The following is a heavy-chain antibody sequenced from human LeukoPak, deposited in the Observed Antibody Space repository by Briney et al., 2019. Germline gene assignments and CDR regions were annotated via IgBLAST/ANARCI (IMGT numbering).Heavy chain of an antibody. V-gene: IGHV3-7*01. D-gene: IGHD2-8*01. CDR3: ATLNGPLFEY. Sequence: GGSLRLSCAASGFTFRSHWMHWVRQAPGKGLEWVASIHQHGNEKYFVDSVRGRFTISRDNAKNSLYLQMSSLRAEDTAVYYCATLNGPLFEYWGQGTLVTVSS. CDR2: IHQHGNEK. J-gene: IGHJ4*02. CDR1: GFTFRSHW.